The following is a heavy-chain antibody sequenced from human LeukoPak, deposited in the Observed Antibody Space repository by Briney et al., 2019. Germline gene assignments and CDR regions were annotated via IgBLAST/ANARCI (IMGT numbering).Heavy chain of an antibody. CDR2: INKDGGEK. J-gene: IGHJ4*02. V-gene: IGHV3-7*03. CDR1: GYTFSHYW. Sequence: GGSLRLSCVASGYTFSHYWMSWVRQTPGKGLEWVANINKDGGEKYYVDSVKGRFTISRDNAKNSLYLQMSSLRADDTAVYYCVKDSPPRYSGSPPAYWGQGTLVTVSS. D-gene: IGHD1-26*01. CDR3: VKDSPPRYSGSPPAY.